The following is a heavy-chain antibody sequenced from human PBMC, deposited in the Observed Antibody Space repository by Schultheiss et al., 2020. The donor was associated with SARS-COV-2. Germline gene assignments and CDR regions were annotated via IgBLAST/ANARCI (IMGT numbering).Heavy chain of an antibody. CDR1: GFTFSSYW. CDR3: AKVAYSSGWYVFDY. CDR2: IKQDGSGK. V-gene: IGHV3-7*01. J-gene: IGHJ4*02. D-gene: IGHD6-19*01. Sequence: GGSLRLSCTASGFTFSSYWMTWVRQAPGKGLEWVANIKQDGSGKYYVDYVKGRFTISRDNAKNSLYLQMDSLRAEDTALYYCAKVAYSSGWYVFDYWGQGTLVTVSS.